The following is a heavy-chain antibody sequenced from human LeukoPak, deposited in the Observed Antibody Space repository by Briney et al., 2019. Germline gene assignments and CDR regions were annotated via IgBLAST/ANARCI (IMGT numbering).Heavy chain of an antibody. Sequence: GGSLRLSCAASGFTFSDYYMSWIRQAPGKGLEWVSYISSSDSTIYYADSVKGRFTISRDNAKNSLYLQMNSLRAEDTAVYYCARDHKSRYSSGWYPDYWGQGTLVTVSS. D-gene: IGHD6-19*01. J-gene: IGHJ4*02. CDR3: ARDHKSRYSSGWYPDY. CDR2: ISSSDSTI. CDR1: GFTFSDYY. V-gene: IGHV3-11*01.